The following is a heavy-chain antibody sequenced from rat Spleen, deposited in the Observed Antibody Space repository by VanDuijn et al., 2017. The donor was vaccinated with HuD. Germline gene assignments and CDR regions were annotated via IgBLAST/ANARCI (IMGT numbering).Heavy chain of an antibody. CDR3: TTAGGYN. CDR1: GFTFSNYG. Sequence: EVQLVESGGGLVQPGRSMKLSCAASGFTFSNYGMAWVRQAPKKGLEWVAYISYDGGSTYYRDPVKGRFTISRDNAKSTLYLQMDSLRSEDTATYYCTTAGGYNWGQGVMVTVSS. CDR2: ISYDGGST. D-gene: IGHD1-11*01. J-gene: IGHJ2*01. V-gene: IGHV5-20*01.